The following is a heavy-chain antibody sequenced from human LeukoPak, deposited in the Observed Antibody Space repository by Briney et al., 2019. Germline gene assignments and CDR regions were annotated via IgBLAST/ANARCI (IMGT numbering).Heavy chain of an antibody. Sequence: PSETLSLTCSVSGGSISSYYWTWIRQSPGKGLEYVAYIFYNVYTDYNPSLKSRVSVSVDTSKKQVSLKLSSVTAADTAVYYCARHKPLRGSGYGFSDYWGQGTLVTVSS. CDR1: GGSISSYY. D-gene: IGHD3-22*01. J-gene: IGHJ4*02. CDR2: IFYNVYT. V-gene: IGHV4-59*08. CDR3: ARHKPLRGSGYGFSDY.